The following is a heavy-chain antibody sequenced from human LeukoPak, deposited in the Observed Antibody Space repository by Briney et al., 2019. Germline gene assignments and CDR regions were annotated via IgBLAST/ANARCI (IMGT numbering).Heavy chain of an antibody. CDR1: GYYISNGYH. J-gene: IGHJ4*02. D-gene: IGHD3-22*01. CDR3: ARSFYYFESSDHY. V-gene: IGHV4-38-2*02. CDR2: IYHSGTT. Sequence: SETLSLTCTVSGYYISNGYHWGWIRQPPGKGLEWIGSIYHSGTTYYNPSLKSRVTISVDTSKNHFSLKLSSVTAADTAVYYCARSFYYFESSDHYWGQGTLVTVSS.